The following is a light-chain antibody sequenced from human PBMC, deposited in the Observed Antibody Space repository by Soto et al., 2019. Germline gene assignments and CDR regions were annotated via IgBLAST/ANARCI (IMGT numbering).Light chain of an antibody. CDR3: QQRSNR. CDR1: QSISNSY. Sequence: EIVLTQSPGTLSLSPGQRATLSCRASQSISNSYLAWYQHKPGQPPRLLIHGASTRATGIPDRFSGSQSGTDFTLTISRLEPEDSAVYYCQQRSNRFGGGTKVEIK. J-gene: IGKJ4*01. V-gene: IGKV3D-20*02. CDR2: GAS.